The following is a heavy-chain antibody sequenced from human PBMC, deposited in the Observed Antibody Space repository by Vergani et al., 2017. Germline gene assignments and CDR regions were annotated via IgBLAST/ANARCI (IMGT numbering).Heavy chain of an antibody. D-gene: IGHD3-3*01. J-gene: IGHJ6*02. CDR2: IYWDDDK. Sequence: QITLKESGPTLVKPTQTLTLTCTFSGFSLSTSGVGVCWIRQPPGKALEWLALIYWDDDKRYSPSLKSRLTITKDTSKTQVVLTMTNMDPVATATYYCAHRRGYDFWSGYYGDGMDVWGQGTTVTVSS. V-gene: IGHV2-5*02. CDR1: GFSLSTSGVG. CDR3: AHRRGYDFWSGYYGDGMDV.